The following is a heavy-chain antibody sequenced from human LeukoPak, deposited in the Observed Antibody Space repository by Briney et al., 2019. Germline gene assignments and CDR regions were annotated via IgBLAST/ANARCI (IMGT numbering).Heavy chain of an antibody. V-gene: IGHV3-48*04. J-gene: IGHJ4*02. CDR2: ISSSSSTI. Sequence: GGSLRLSCAASGFTFSSYSMNWVRQAPGKGLEWVSYISSSSSTIYYADSVKGRFTISRDNAKNSLYLQMNSLRAEDTAVYYCARGITMVRGVNNYFDYWGQGTLVTVSS. CDR3: ARGITMVRGVNNYFDY. D-gene: IGHD3-10*01. CDR1: GFTFSSYS.